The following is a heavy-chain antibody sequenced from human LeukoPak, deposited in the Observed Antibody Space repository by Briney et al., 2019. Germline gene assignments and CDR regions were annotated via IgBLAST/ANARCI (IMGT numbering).Heavy chain of an antibody. CDR1: AYSISSGYY. CDR2: INHSRST. V-gene: IGHV4-38-2*02. CDR3: ARDYSGYGVFDY. J-gene: IGHJ4*02. D-gene: IGHD5-12*01. Sequence: SETLSLTCAVSAYSISSGYYWGWIRPPPGKGLAWIGSINHSRSTYYNPSLKNRVTISVDTSQNQFSLKLSSVTASGTAVYYCARDYSGYGVFDYWGQGTLVTVSA.